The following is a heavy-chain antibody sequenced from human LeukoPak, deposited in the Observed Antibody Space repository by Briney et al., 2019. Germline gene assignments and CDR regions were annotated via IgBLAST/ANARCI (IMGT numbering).Heavy chain of an antibody. J-gene: IGHJ4*02. D-gene: IGHD2-15*01. CDR1: GGSISIYY. V-gene: IGHV4-59*04. CDR2: INYSGST. CDR3: ARYLSRGSYFDY. Sequence: SETLSLTCSVSGGSISIYYWSWIRQPPGKGLEWIATINYSGSTYFNPSLKSRVTISVDTSKNQFSLKLTSVTAADTAVFYCARYLSRGSYFDYWGQGTLVTVSS.